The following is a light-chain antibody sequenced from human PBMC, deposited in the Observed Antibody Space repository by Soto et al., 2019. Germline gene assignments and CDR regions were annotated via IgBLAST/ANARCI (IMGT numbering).Light chain of an antibody. CDR2: EVS. Sequence: QSALTQPASVSGSPGQSITISCTGTSSDGGAYNYVSWYQQHPGKAPKLMIYEVSNLPSGVSNRFSGSKSGNTASLTISGLQAEDEADYYCSSYTSSSTLYVFGTGTKLTVL. CDR1: SSDGGAYNY. CDR3: SSYTSSSTLYV. J-gene: IGLJ1*01. V-gene: IGLV2-14*01.